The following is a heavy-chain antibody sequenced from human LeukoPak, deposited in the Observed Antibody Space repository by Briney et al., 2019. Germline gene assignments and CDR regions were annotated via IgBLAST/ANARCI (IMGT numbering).Heavy chain of an antibody. Sequence: SETLSLTCTVSGGSISSYYWSWIRQPPGKGLEWIGYIYYSGSTNYNPSLKSRVTISVDTSKNRFSLKLSSVTAADTAVYYCARMGSYCSGGSCYVWFDPWGQGTLVTVSS. J-gene: IGHJ5*02. D-gene: IGHD2-15*01. CDR2: IYYSGST. V-gene: IGHV4-59*01. CDR1: GGSISSYY. CDR3: ARMGSYCSGGSCYVWFDP.